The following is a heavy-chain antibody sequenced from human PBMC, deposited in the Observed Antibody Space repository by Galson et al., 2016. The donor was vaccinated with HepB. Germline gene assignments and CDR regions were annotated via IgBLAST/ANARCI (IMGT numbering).Heavy chain of an antibody. CDR2: VYTAGNT. D-gene: IGHD3-16*01. CDR1: GASLRDHY. V-gene: IGHV4-4*07. J-gene: IGHJ4*02. Sequence: SETLSLTCTVSGASLRDHYWSWIRQPAGEGLEWIGRVYTAGNTHVNPSLRSRVTLSADTSKNQLSLCLKSVTAADTAVYYCAIGGGGGVRYFDPWGQGAQVTVSS. CDR3: AIGGGGGVRYFDP.